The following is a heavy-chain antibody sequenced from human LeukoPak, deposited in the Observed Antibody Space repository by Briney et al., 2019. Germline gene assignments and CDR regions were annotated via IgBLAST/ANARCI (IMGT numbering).Heavy chain of an antibody. J-gene: IGHJ4*02. CDR3: AKARDYGDYSLDY. CDR2: ISGSGGST. D-gene: IGHD4-17*01. Sequence: GGSLRLSCAASGFTFSSYAMSWVRQAPGKGLEWVSAISGSGGSTYYADSVKGRFTISRDNSKNTLYLQMNSLRAEDTTVYYCAKARDYGDYSLDYWGQGTLVTVSS. V-gene: IGHV3-23*01. CDR1: GFTFSSYA.